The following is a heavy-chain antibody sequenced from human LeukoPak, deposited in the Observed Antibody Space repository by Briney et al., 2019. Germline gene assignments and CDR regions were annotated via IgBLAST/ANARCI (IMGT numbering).Heavy chain of an antibody. D-gene: IGHD3-3*01. V-gene: IGHV4-59*11. CDR1: VGSISGHY. CDR2: IHYSGRP. J-gene: IGHJ6*02. CDR3: ARFGVDYDMDV. Sequence: PSETLSLTCSLSVGSISGHYWTGILQPPGKGLEWIGQIHYSGRPDYNPSLKSRITLSVDTSKNQISLKLSSVTAADTAVYYCARFGVDYDMDVWGQGTTVTVSS.